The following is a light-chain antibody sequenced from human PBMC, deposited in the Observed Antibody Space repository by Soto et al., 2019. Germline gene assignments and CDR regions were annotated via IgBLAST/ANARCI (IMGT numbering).Light chain of an antibody. CDR1: QSVSSY. V-gene: IGKV3-11*01. CDR2: DAS. CDR3: QQRSNWPPMT. J-gene: IGKJ1*01. Sequence: EIVLTQSPATLSLSPGERATLSCRASQSVSSYIAWYQQKPGQAPRLLIYDASNRATGIPARFSGSGSGTDFTLTISSLEPEDFAVYYCQQRSNWPPMTCGQGTKVEIK.